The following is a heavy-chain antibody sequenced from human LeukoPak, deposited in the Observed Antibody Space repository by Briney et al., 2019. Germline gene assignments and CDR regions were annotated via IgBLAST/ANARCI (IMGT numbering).Heavy chain of an antibody. V-gene: IGHV1-18*04. D-gene: IGHD6-13*01. J-gene: IGHJ6*04. CDR1: GYTFTSYG. Sequence: ASVKVSCKASGYTFTSYGITWVRQAPGQGLECVGWIRAYNGNTNYARNLQGRVTTTTDTSTTTAYMGLRSLRSDDTAVYYCALYGSSPYYYAMDVWGKGTTVIVSS. CDR3: ALYGSSPYYYAMDV. CDR2: IRAYNGNT.